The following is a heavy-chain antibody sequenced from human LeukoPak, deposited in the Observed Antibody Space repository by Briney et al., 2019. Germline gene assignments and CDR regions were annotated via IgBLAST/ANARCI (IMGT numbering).Heavy chain of an antibody. Sequence: PSETLSLTCAVSGGSINNYYWSWIRQPPGKGLDRIGYIYYSGSANYNPSLKSRVTISVDTSKNHFSLKLSSVTAADTAVYYCARYRNEALFAFDIWGQGTMVTVSS. CDR3: ARYRNEALFAFDI. J-gene: IGHJ3*02. D-gene: IGHD1-14*01. CDR2: IYYSGSA. V-gene: IGHV4-59*01. CDR1: GGSINNYY.